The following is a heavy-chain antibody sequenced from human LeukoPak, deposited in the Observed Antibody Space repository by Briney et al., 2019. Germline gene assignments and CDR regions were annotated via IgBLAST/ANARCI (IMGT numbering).Heavy chain of an antibody. CDR2: IIPILGIA. Sequence: SVKFSCKASGGTFRIYAISWVRQAPGQGLEWMGRIIPILGIANYAQKFQGRVTITADKSTSTAYMELSSLRSEDTAVYYCARDVIPINSSGSYSRSDPWG. CDR1: GGTFRIYA. CDR3: ARDVIPINSSGSYSRSDP. V-gene: IGHV1-69*04. J-gene: IGHJ5*02. D-gene: IGHD3-22*01.